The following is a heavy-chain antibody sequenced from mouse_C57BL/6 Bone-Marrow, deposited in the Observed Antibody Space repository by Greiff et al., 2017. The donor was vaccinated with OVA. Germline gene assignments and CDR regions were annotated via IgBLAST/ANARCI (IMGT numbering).Heavy chain of an antibody. Sequence: QVQLKQSGAELARPGASVKLSCKASGYTFTSYGISWVKQRTGQGLEWIGEIYPRSGNTYYNEKFKGKATLTADKSSSTAYMELRSLTSEDSAVYFCAREGITTVVSFYYFDYWGQGTTLTVSS. D-gene: IGHD1-1*01. CDR1: GYTFTSYG. V-gene: IGHV1-81*01. CDR2: IYPRSGNT. J-gene: IGHJ2*01. CDR3: AREGITTVVSFYYFDY.